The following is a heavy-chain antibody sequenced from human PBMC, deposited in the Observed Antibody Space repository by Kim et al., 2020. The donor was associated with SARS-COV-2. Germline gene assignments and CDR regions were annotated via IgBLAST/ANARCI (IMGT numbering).Heavy chain of an antibody. J-gene: IGHJ4*02. CDR1: GFTFSSYE. CDR3: ARALWKPKGYFDY. CDR2: ISSSGSTI. V-gene: IGHV3-48*03. Sequence: GGSLRLSCAASGFTFSSYEMNWVRQAPGKGLEWVSYISSSGSTIYYADSVKGRFTISRDNAKNSLYLQMNSLRAEDTAVYYCARALWKPKGYFDYWGQGTLVTVSS. D-gene: IGHD3-10*01.